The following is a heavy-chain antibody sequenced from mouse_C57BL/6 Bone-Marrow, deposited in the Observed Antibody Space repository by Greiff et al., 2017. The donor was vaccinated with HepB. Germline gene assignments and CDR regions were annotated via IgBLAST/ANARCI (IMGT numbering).Heavy chain of an antibody. V-gene: IGHV1-85*01. D-gene: IGHD1-1*01. CDR1: GYTFTSYD. CDR3: AREGYYGSSYEDAMDY. CDR2: IYPRDGST. J-gene: IGHJ4*01. Sequence: QVHVKQSGPELVKPGASVKLSCKASGYTFTSYDINWVKQRPGQGLEWIGWIYPRDGSTKYNEKFKGKATLTVDPSSSTAYMELHSLTSEDSAVYFCAREGYYGSSYEDAMDYWGQGTSVTVSS.